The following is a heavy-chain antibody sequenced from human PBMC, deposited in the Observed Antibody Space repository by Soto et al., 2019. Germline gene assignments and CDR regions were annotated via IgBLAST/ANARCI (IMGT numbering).Heavy chain of an antibody. CDR2: INPNSGNT. V-gene: IGHV1-8*01. D-gene: IGHD6-19*01. Sequence: ASVKVSCKASGYTFTSYDINWVRQATGQGLEWMGWINPNSGNTGYAQKFQGRVTMTTDTSTSTAYMELRSLRSDDTAVYYCARDNVAVAGYSDYWGQGTLVTVSS. CDR1: GYTFTSYD. CDR3: ARDNVAVAGYSDY. J-gene: IGHJ4*02.